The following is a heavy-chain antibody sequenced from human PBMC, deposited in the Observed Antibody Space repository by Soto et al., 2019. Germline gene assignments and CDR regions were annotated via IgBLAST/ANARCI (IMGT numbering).Heavy chain of an antibody. CDR3: ARGIVEVAASGYYYYYGMDV. CDR2: IIPIFGTA. Sequence: ASVKVSCKASGGTFSSYAISWVRQAPGQGLEWMGGIIPIFGTANYAQKFQGRVTITADESTSTAYMELSSLRSEDTAVYYCARGIVEVAASGYYYYYGMDVWGQGTTVTVSS. V-gene: IGHV1-69*13. D-gene: IGHD2-15*01. CDR1: GGTFSSYA. J-gene: IGHJ6*02.